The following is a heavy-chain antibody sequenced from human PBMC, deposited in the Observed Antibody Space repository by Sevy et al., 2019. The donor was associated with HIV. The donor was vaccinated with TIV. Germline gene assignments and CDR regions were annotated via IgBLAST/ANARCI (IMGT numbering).Heavy chain of an antibody. CDR1: GYTFTGYY. V-gene: IGHV1-2*02. J-gene: IGHJ4*02. Sequence: ASVKVSCKASGYTFTGYYMHWVRQAPGQGLEWMGWINPDSGGPNYAPKFKGRVTLTRDTSISTAYMELSRLKSDDTAVYYCVRDDRDGYFDYWGQGTPVTVSS. CDR2: INPDSGGP. CDR3: VRDDRDGYFDY.